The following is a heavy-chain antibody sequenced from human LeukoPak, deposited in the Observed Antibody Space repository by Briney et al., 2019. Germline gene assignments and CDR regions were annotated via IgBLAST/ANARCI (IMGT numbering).Heavy chain of an antibody. J-gene: IGHJ3*02. Sequence: SQTLSLTCTVSGASISSGDYYWGWIRQPPDEGLEWIASIRYSGNTYYNPSLKSRVTISVDTSKNQFSLKLSSVTAADTAVYYCARHEAAYCGGDRYLRAFDIWGQGTMVTVSS. CDR3: ARHEAAYCGGDRYLRAFDI. CDR1: GASISSGDYY. D-gene: IGHD2-21*02. CDR2: IRYSGNT. V-gene: IGHV4-39*01.